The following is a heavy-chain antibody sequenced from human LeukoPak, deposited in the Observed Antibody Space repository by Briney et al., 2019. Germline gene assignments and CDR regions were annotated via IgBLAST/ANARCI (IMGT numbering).Heavy chain of an antibody. CDR1: GGSISSISYY. V-gene: IGHV4-39*07. CDR2: IYYTGST. D-gene: IGHD6-19*01. J-gene: IGHJ6*03. CDR3: ASPPPQAGRNYYYMDV. Sequence: SETLSLTCTVSGGSISSISYYWGWIRQPPGKGLGWIGSIYYTGSTSYNPSLKSRVTISVDTSKNQFSLKLSSVTAADTAVYYCASPPPQAGRNYYYMDVWGKGTTVTVSS.